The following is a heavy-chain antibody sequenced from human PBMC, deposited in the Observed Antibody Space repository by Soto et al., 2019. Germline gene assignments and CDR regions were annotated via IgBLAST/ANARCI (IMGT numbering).Heavy chain of an antibody. V-gene: IGHV4-34*01. J-gene: IGHJ4*02. D-gene: IGHD3-22*01. Sequence: SETLSLTCAVYGGSFSGYYWSWIRQPPGKGLEWIGEINHSGSTNYNPSLKSRVTISVDTSKNQFSLKLSSVTAADTAVYYCARGRRYYDSSGYYHYWGQGTLVTVSS. CDR2: INHSGST. CDR1: GGSFSGYY. CDR3: ARGRRYYDSSGYYHY.